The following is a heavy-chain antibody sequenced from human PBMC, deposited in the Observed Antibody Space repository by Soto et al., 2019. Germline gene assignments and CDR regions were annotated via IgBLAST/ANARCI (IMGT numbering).Heavy chain of an antibody. J-gene: IGHJ5*02. CDR3: AKDRATGTNGFDP. Sequence: LSLTCAASGFTFSSYAMSWVRQAPGKGLEWGSAISGSGGSTYYADSVKGRFTISRDNSKNPLYLQMNSLRAEDTAVYYCAKDRATGTNGFDPWGQGTLVTVSS. V-gene: IGHV3-23*01. D-gene: IGHD1-1*01. CDR1: GFTFSSYA. CDR2: ISGSGGST.